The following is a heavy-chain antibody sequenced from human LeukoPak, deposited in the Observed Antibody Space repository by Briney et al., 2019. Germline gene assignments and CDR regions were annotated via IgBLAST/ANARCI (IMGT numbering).Heavy chain of an antibody. D-gene: IGHD3-22*01. CDR3: ARGHDSSGLGAFDI. J-gene: IGHJ3*02. CDR1: GGGFTDYV. Sequence: SVKVSCKASGGGFTDYVMNWARQAPGQGLEWMGGIIPLFGTPNYEHKVQGRVTITTDESTTTPYMELSSLTAEDTAVYYCARGHDSSGLGAFDIWGQGTLITVSS. CDR2: IIPLFGTP. V-gene: IGHV1-69*05.